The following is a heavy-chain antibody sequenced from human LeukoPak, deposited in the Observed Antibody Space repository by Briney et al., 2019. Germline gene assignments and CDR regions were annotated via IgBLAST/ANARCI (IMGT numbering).Heavy chain of an antibody. CDR2: IKQDGSEK. V-gene: IGHV3-7*03. CDR3: AKDIVGSSGGYFDY. Sequence: GGSLRLSCAASGFTFSSYWMSWVRQAPGKGLEWVANIKQDGSEKYYVDSVKGRFTISRDNAKNSLYLQMNSLRAEDTALYYCAKDIVGSSGGYFDYWGQGTLVTVSS. D-gene: IGHD1-26*01. J-gene: IGHJ4*02. CDR1: GFTFSSYW.